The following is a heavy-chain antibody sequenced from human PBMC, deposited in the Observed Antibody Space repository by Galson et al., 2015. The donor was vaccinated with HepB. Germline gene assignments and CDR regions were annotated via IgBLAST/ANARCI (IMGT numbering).Heavy chain of an antibody. CDR1: GYSFSGYW. V-gene: IGHV5-51*01. CDR2: IYPDDSDT. J-gene: IGHJ3*02. Sequence: QSGAEVKKPGESLKISCKGSGYSFSGYWIGWVRQMPGKGLEWMGIIYPDDSDTTYSPSFQGQVTISADTSISTAYLQWSSLRASDTAIYYCARRGYTSGSYYAFDIWGQGTMVTVSS. D-gene: IGHD3-10*01. CDR3: ARRGYTSGSYYAFDI.